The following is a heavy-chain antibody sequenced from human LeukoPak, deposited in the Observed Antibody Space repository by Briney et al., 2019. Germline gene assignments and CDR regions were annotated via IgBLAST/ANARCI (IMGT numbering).Heavy chain of an antibody. CDR3: ATARIVVVTAANDH. CDR1: GFTFSSYA. J-gene: IGHJ4*02. CDR2: ISSSSSYI. V-gene: IGHV3-21*01. Sequence: GGSLRLSCAASGFTFSSYAMSWVRQAPGKGLEWVSSISSSSSYIYYADSAKGRFTISRDNAKNSLYLQMNSLRAEDTAVYYCATARIVVVTAANDHWGQGTLVTVSS. D-gene: IGHD2-21*02.